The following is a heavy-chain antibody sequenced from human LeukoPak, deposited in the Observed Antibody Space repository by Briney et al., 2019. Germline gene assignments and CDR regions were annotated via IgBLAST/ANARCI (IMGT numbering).Heavy chain of an antibody. CDR1: GFTFSSYA. CDR3: VKYSSGWYDY. D-gene: IGHD6-19*01. V-gene: IGHV3-30-3*02. Sequence: GRSLRLSCAASGFTFSSYAMHWVRQAPGKGLEWVAVISYDGSNKYYADSVKGRFTISRDNSKNTLYLQMNSLRAEDTAVYYCVKYSSGWYDYWGQGTLVTVSS. J-gene: IGHJ4*02. CDR2: ISYDGSNK.